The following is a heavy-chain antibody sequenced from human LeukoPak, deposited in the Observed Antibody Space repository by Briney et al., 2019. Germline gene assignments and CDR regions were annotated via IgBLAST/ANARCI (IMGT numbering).Heavy chain of an antibody. CDR1: GSTFTSYW. V-gene: IGHV5-51*01. CDR2: IYPGDSDT. D-gene: IGHD2-2*01. J-gene: IGHJ5*02. CDR3: ARAKVYCSSTSCPRGSWFDP. Sequence: GEPRHISGQGSGSTFTSYWIGGVRQLPGKGLEWMGIIYPGDSDTRYSPSFQGQVTISADKSISTAYLQWSSLKASDTAMYYCARAKVYCSSTSCPRGSWFDPWGQGTLVTVSS.